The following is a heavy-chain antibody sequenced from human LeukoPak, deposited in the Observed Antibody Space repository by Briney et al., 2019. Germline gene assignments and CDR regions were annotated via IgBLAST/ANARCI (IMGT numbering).Heavy chain of an antibody. V-gene: IGHV4-61*05. J-gene: IGHJ4*02. CDR3: ARDAWNGNSPLDY. CDR2: IDYSGSA. Sequence: SETLSLTCTVSGGSINNTYYYWGWIRQPPGKGLEWIGYIDYSGSAYYNPSFKSRVTISVDAAKSQFSLDLRSVTAADTAVYYCARDAWNGNSPLDYWGQGTLVTVSS. CDR1: GGSINNTYYY. D-gene: IGHD4-23*01.